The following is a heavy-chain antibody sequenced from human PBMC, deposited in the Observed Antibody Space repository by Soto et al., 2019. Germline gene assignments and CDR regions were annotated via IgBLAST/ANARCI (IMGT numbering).Heavy chain of an antibody. V-gene: IGHV4-59*12. CDR3: ARTGKFYYYDMSGLPFDP. Sequence: SETLSLTCTVSGGSMNTSYWGWFRQPPGKGLEWIGDIYHLGRTNYSPSLKRRVSISLDKSKNQFSLKLTSVTAADTAVYFCARTGKFYYYDMSGLPFDPWGPGVLVTVSS. CDR2: IYHLGRT. CDR1: GGSMNTSY. J-gene: IGHJ5*02. D-gene: IGHD3-22*01.